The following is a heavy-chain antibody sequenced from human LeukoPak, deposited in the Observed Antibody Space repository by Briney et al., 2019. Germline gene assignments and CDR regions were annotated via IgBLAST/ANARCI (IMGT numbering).Heavy chain of an antibody. J-gene: IGHJ3*02. CDR3: AKSSRGMNEAFDI. CDR2: ISGSGGST. CDR1: GFTFSSYA. Sequence: GGSLRLSCAASGFTFSSYAMSWVRQALGKGLEWVSAISGSGGSTYYADSVKGRFTISRDNSKNTLYLQMNSLRAEDTAVYYCAKSSRGMNEAFDIWGQGTMVTVSS. V-gene: IGHV3-23*01. D-gene: IGHD3-16*01.